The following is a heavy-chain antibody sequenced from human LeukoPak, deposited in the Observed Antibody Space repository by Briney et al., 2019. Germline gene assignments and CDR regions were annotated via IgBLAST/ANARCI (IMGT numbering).Heavy chain of an antibody. J-gene: IGHJ6*03. Sequence: GASVKVSCKASGYTFTSYGISWVRQAPGQGLEWMGWISAYNGNTNYAQKLQGRVTMTTDTSTSTAYMELRSLRSDDTAVYYCARNAGYCSGGSCYAEGENYYYYYMDVWGKGTTVTVSS. CDR3: ARNAGYCSGGSCYAEGENYYYYYMDV. D-gene: IGHD2-15*01. CDR1: GYTFTSYG. CDR2: ISAYNGNT. V-gene: IGHV1-18*01.